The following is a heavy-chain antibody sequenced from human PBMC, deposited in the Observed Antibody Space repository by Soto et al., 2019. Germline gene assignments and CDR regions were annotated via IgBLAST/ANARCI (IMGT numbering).Heavy chain of an antibody. V-gene: IGHV2-5*02. J-gene: IGHJ4*02. CDR3: AHREGANAEFDF. CDR1: GFSLYTSGVG. Sequence: QITLKESGPTLVKPTQTLTLTCSFSGFSLYTSGVGVGWIRQPPGKALEWLGLIYWDDDKRYSSSLKSRVTSAKDASKNQVFLTLTNMDPVDTGTYYCAHREGANAEFDFWGQGALVTVSS. D-gene: IGHD2-15*01. CDR2: IYWDDDK.